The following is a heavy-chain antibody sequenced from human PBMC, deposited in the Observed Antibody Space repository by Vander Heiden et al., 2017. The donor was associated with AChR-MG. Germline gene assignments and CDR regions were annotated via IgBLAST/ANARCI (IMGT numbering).Heavy chain of an antibody. J-gene: IGHJ6*02. V-gene: IGHV3-7*01. CDR2: RKEDGSEK. CDR1: GFPFSAYW. CDR3: SISMVRGIITEYYYGMDV. Sequence: EVQLVESGGGLVQPGGSLRLSCAASGFPFSAYWVSWVRQAAGKGLEWVANRKEDGSEKYYVDSVRGRFTMSRDNAKNSLYLQMNSLRAEDTAVYYCSISMVRGIITEYYYGMDVWGQGTTVTVSS. D-gene: IGHD3-10*01.